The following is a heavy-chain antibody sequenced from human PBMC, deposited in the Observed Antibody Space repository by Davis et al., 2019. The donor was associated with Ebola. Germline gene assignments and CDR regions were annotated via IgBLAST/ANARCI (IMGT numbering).Heavy chain of an antibody. CDR1: GFSFGDDG. CDR3: AKATAVAARNYYYGMDV. V-gene: IGHV3-9*01. J-gene: IGHJ6*02. D-gene: IGHD2-15*01. CDR2: NRWNSGVT. Sequence: SLKISCVGSGFSFGDDGMHWVRQAPGKGLEWVSSNRWNSGVTGYADSVKGRFTISRDNAKNSLYLQMNSLGVEDTALYYCAKATAVAARNYYYGMDVWGLGTTVTVSS.